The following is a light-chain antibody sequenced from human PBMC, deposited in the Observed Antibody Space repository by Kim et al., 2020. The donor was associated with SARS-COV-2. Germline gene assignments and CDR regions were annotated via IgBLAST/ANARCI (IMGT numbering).Light chain of an antibody. CDR3: GTWDSRLSANYV. J-gene: IGLJ1*01. V-gene: IGLV1-51*01. Sequence: QNVAITCTRSSSNLGNNYVSWYQQLPGTAPKLLIYDNNKRPAGIPDRFSGSKSGTSATLGITGLQTGDEADYYCGTWDSRLSANYVFGTGTKATVL. CDR1: SSNLGNNY. CDR2: DNN.